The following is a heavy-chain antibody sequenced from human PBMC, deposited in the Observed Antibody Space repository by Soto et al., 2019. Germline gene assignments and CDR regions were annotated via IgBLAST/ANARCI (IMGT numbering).Heavy chain of an antibody. J-gene: IGHJ5*02. V-gene: IGHV4-34*01. CDR3: ARSGYYYDAYWLDP. D-gene: IGHD3-22*01. CDR1: GGSFSGYY. CDR2: INHSGST. Sequence: PSETLSLTCAVYGGSFSGYYWSWIRQPPGKGLEWIGEINHSGSTNYNPSLKSRVTISVDTSKNQFSLKLSSVTAADTAVYYCARSGYYYDAYWLDPWGQGTLVTVYS.